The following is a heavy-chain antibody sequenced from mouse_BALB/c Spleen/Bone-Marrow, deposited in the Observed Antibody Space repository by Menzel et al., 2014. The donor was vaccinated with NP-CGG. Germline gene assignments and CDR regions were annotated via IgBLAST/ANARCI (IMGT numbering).Heavy chain of an antibody. V-gene: IGHV1S81*02. D-gene: IGHD2-1*01. J-gene: IGHJ2*01. CDR2: INPSNGGT. CDR3: TRYGNYYFDY. Sequence: SGAELVKPGASVKLSCKASGYTFTSYYMYWVKQRPGQGLEWIGEINPSNGGTNFNEKFKSKATLTVDKSSSTAHMQLSSPTSEDSAVYYCTRYGNYYFDYWGQGTTLTVSS. CDR1: GYTFTSYY.